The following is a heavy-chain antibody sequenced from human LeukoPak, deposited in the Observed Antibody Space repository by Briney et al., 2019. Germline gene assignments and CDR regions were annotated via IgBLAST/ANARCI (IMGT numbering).Heavy chain of an antibody. CDR1: GGSFSGHY. V-gene: IGHV4-4*07. CDR3: ARGLSASYDFNWFYS. D-gene: IGHD2/OR15-2a*01. J-gene: IGHJ5*01. CDR2: INTSGTT. Sequence: SESLSLTCTVSGGSFSGHYWSWIRQPAGKEPEWMGRINTSGTTRYDPSLKSRVTMSVDTSKNQFSLKLTSVTAVDTAVYYCARGLSASYDFNWFYSRGQGTLVTLS.